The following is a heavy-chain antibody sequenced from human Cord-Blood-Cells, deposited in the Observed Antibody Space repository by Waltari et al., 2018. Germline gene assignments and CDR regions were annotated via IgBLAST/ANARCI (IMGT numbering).Heavy chain of an antibody. CDR1: GYTFTRYG. CDR2: SSAYNGNT. J-gene: IGHJ6*02. Sequence: QVQLVQSGAEVKKPGASVKVSCKASGYTFTRYGNSWVGQAPGQGVEWMGWSSAYNGNTNYAQKLQGRVTMTTDTSTSTAYMELRSLRSDDTAVYYCARDQGFWSGLRLYYYYGMDVWGQGTTVTVSS. D-gene: IGHD3-3*01. V-gene: IGHV1-18*01. CDR3: ARDQGFWSGLRLYYYYGMDV.